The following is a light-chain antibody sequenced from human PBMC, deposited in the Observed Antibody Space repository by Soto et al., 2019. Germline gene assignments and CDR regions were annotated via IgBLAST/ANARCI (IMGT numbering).Light chain of an antibody. J-gene: IGKJ5*01. V-gene: IGKV3-11*01. CDR3: QQSSDWPLLT. Sequence: EIVRTQSPATLYFSPGERATLSCRASQSVSNYLAGYEHTPCQAPRLVIYDASNRTTGVPARFSGSESGTGLSLTITNLEPEDFAVYYCQQSSDWPLLTFGHGTRLEIK. CDR2: DAS. CDR1: QSVSNY.